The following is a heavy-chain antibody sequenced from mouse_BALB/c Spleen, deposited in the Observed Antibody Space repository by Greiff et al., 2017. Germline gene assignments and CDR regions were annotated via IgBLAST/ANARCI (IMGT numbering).Heavy chain of an antibody. J-gene: IGHJ2*01. CDR1: GFTFSSYA. D-gene: IGHD1-1*01. CDR3: ARVTTVVATEYYFDY. V-gene: IGHV5-9-4*01. CDR2: ISSGGSYT. Sequence: DVMLVESGGGLVKPGGSLKLSCAASGFTFSSYAMSWVRQSPEKRLEWVAEISSGGSYTYYPDTVTGRFTISRDNAKNTLYLEMSSLRSEDTAMYYWARVTTVVATEYYFDYWGQGTTLTVSS.